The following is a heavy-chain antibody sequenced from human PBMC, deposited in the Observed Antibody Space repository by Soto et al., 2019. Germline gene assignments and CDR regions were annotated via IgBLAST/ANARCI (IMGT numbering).Heavy chain of an antibody. CDR1: GFTFSSYG. CDR2: IWYDGSNK. J-gene: IGHJ6*02. D-gene: IGHD2-15*01. CDR3: ARAPPRVVIDGGRYYYYYGMDV. Sequence: GGSLRLSCAASGFTFSSYGMHWVRQAPGKGLEWVAVIWYDGSNKYYADSVKGRFTISRDNSKNTLYLQMNSLRAEDTAVYYCARAPPRVVIDGGRYYYYYGMDVWGQGATVTVSS. V-gene: IGHV3-33*01.